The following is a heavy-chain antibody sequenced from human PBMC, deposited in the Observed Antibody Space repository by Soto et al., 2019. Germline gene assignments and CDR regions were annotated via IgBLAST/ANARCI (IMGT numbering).Heavy chain of an antibody. Sequence: QVQLVQSGAEVKKPGASVKVSCKASGSTFPSSTVSWVRQAPGQGLEWMGWINAHNGNTKYAQKFQGRLTMTTDTSTGTGHMELRSLRSDDTAIYFCAIADYGDPDYWGQGTLVTVSS. CDR1: GSTFPSST. CDR3: AIADYGDPDY. V-gene: IGHV1-18*01. J-gene: IGHJ4*02. D-gene: IGHD4-17*01. CDR2: INAHNGNT.